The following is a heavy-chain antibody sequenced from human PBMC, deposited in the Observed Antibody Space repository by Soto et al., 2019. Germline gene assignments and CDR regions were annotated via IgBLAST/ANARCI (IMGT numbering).Heavy chain of an antibody. V-gene: IGHV4-39*01. CDR3: AGGGVRKFITRTRDYYGMDV. CDR1: GGSISSSSYY. D-gene: IGHD3-10*01. CDR2: IYYSGST. J-gene: IGHJ6*02. Sequence: SETLSLTSTVYGGSISSSSYYWGWIRQPPGKGLEWIGSIYYSGSTYYNPSLKSRVTISVDTSKNQFSLKLSSVTAADTAVYYCAGGGVRKFITRTRDYYGMDVWGQGTTVTVSS.